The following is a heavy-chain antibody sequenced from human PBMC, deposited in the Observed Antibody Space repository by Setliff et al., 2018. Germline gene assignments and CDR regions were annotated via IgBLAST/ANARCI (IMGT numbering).Heavy chain of an antibody. CDR2: ISGSGGST. J-gene: IGHJ4*02. CDR1: GFIVTTNY. CDR3: AKSRVVAGPFDY. D-gene: IGHD2-15*01. Sequence: GGSLRLSCAASGFIVTTNYVNWVRQAPGMGLEWVSAISGSGGSTYYADSVKGRFTISRDNSKNTLYLQMNSLRAEDTAVYYCAKSRVVAGPFDYWGQGTLVTSPQ. V-gene: IGHV3-23*01.